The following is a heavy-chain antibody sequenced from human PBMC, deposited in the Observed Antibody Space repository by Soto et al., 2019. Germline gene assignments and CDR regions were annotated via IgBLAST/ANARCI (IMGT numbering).Heavy chain of an antibody. CDR2: IYYSGST. CDR3: ARAGGPTGYDFFFDY. J-gene: IGHJ4*02. Sequence: SETLSLTCTVSGGSISSGDYYWSWIRQPPGKGLEWIGYIYYSGSTYYNPSLKSRVTISVDTSKNQFSLKLSSVTAADTAVYYCARAGGPTGYDFFFDYWGQGTLVTVSS. V-gene: IGHV4-30-4*01. D-gene: IGHD5-12*01. CDR1: GGSISSGDYY.